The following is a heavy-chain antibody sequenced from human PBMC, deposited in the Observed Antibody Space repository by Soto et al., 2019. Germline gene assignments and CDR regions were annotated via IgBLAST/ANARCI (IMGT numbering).Heavy chain of an antibody. Sequence: ASVKVSCKASGGTFSSYTISWVRQAPGQGLEWMGRIIPILGIANYAQKFQGRVTITADKSTSTAYMELSSLRSEDTAVYYCARESTPNTAMAEYYFDYWGQGTLVTVSS. CDR2: IIPILGIA. CDR3: ARESTPNTAMAEYYFDY. J-gene: IGHJ4*02. CDR1: GGTFSSYT. V-gene: IGHV1-69*04. D-gene: IGHD5-18*01.